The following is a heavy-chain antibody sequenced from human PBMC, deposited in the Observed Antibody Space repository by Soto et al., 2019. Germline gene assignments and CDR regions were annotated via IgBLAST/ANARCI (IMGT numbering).Heavy chain of an antibody. CDR3: ARDITPRSGGDDTLYYFDY. D-gene: IGHD2-15*01. CDR1: GGTFSSYT. J-gene: IGHJ4*02. CDR2: IIPILGIA. Sequence: ASVKVSCKASGGTFSSYTISWVRQAPGQGLEWMGRIIPILGIANYAQKFQGRVTITADKSTSTAYMELSSLRSEDTAVYYCARDITPRSGGDDTLYYFDYWGQGTLVTVSS. V-gene: IGHV1-69*04.